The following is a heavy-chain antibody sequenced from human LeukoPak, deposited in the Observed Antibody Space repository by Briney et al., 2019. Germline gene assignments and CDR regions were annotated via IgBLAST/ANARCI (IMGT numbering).Heavy chain of an antibody. CDR1: GGSISSGGYY. J-gene: IGHJ5*02. Sequence: SETLSLTCTVSGGSISSGGYYWSWVRQHPGKGLEWIGYIYYSGSTYCNPSLKSRVTISVDTSKNQFSLKLSSVTAADTAVYYCARGRTFGGPWGQGTLVTVSS. D-gene: IGHD3-16*01. CDR3: ARGRTFGGP. CDR2: IYYSGST. V-gene: IGHV4-31*03.